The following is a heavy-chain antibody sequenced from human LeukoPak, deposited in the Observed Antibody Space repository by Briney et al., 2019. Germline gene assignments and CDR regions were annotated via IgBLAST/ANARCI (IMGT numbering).Heavy chain of an antibody. Sequence: GRSLRFSCAASGFAFNTYAMHWVRQAPGQGLEWVSLIWHDGSHKFYSNSVRGQFTISRDNSKNTVSLQMNNLRPEDTAVYYCAREFFGSGSYPDFWGQGTLVTVSS. J-gene: IGHJ4*02. V-gene: IGHV3-33*01. D-gene: IGHD3-10*01. CDR2: IWHDGSHK. CDR3: AREFFGSGSYPDF. CDR1: GFAFNTYA.